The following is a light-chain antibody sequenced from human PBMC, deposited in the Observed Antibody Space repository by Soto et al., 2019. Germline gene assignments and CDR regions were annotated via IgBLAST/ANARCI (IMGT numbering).Light chain of an antibody. CDR3: QQFGGSPS. Sequence: IVLTQSSCTLSLSPEEGATLSCRASQSVSSTYLTWYQQKPGQAPRLLIYGASSRSTGIPDRFSGSGSGTDFTLTISRLEPEDFAVYYCQQFGGSPSFGQGTKVDIK. V-gene: IGKV3-20*01. J-gene: IGKJ1*01. CDR1: QSVSSTY. CDR2: GAS.